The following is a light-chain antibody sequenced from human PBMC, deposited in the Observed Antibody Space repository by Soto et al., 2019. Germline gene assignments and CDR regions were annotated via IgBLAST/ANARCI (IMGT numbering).Light chain of an antibody. J-gene: IGKJ1*01. CDR2: DAS. Sequence: DIQMTQSPSSLSASVGDRVTITCRASQDISNDLAWYQQRPGKVPKLLIYDASTLQSGVPSRFSGSGSGTDFTLTISSLQPEDVATYYCQKYNSAPPTFGQGTKVEIK. CDR1: QDISND. CDR3: QKYNSAPPT. V-gene: IGKV1-27*01.